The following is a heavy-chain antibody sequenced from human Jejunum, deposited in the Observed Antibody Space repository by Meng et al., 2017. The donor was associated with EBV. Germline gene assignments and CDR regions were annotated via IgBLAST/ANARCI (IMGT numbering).Heavy chain of an antibody. D-gene: IGHD3-10*01. CDR2: IYNSGSP. J-gene: IGHJ5*02. CDR3: VRVWNYYGSGSYYPA. Sequence: QLQLQESGPGLVKPSEXLSLTCPVSGGSINNSDYYWGWIRQPPGKGLEWVGNIYNSGSPKYNPSLKSRVTISVDASKNQFSLKLSSVTAADTAVYYCVRVWNYYGSGSYYPAWGQGTLVTVSS. V-gene: IGHV4-39*07. CDR1: GGSINNSDYY.